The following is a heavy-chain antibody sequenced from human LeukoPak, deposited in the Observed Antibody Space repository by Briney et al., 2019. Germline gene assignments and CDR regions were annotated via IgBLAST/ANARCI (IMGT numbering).Heavy chain of an antibody. CDR2: INHSGST. V-gene: IGHV4-34*01. CDR3: ARAASYDFWSGYRSPGPIDY. CDR1: GGSFSGYY. J-gene: IGHJ4*02. D-gene: IGHD3-3*01. Sequence: SETLSLTCAVYGGSFSGYYWSWIRQPPGKGLEWIGEINHSGSTNYNPSLKSRFTISVDTSKNQFSLKLSSVTAADTAVYYCARAASYDFWSGYRSPGPIDYWGQGTLVTVSS.